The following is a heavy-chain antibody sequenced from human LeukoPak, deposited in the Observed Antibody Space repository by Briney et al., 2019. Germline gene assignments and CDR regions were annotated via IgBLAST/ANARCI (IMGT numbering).Heavy chain of an antibody. CDR1: GFTFSSYG. CDR2: ISYDGSNK. V-gene: IGHV3-30*18. Sequence: GGSLRLSCAASGFTFSSYGMHWVRQAPGKGLEWVAVISYDGSNKYYADSVKGRFTIFRDNSKKTLYLQMNSLRDEDTAVYCCAKDGAYCGGDCPPYFDYWGQGTLVTVSS. J-gene: IGHJ4*02. CDR3: AKDGAYCGGDCPPYFDY. D-gene: IGHD2-21*02.